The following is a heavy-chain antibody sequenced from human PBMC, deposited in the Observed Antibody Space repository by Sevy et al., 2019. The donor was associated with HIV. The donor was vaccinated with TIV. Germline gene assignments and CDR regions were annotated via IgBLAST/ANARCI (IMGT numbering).Heavy chain of an antibody. CDR3: VTDVGWGEFGYYFDY. CDR2: IYYCGST. J-gene: IGHJ4*02. Sequence: SETLSLTCTVSAASISSYFWSWIRQPPGKGLEWIGYIYYCGSTNYNPSLQSRVTISVDTSKNQFSLKLSSVTAADTAVYYCVTDVGWGEFGYYFDYWGQGTLVTVSS. CDR1: AASISSYF. V-gene: IGHV4-59*13. D-gene: IGHD3-16*01.